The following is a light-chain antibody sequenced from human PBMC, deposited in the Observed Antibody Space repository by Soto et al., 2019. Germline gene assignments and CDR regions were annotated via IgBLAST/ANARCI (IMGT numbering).Light chain of an antibody. CDR1: QSVLSD. V-gene: IGKV3-11*01. CDR2: XAS. CDR3: QQRSNWPPMFT. Sequence: EIVLTQSPANLSLCPGEGGNLXCRASQSVLSDFGWYQQKAGEAQRPLIXXASKRATGIPDRFSGSGSGTDFTLTTSSLEPEDFAVYYCQQRSNWPPMFTFGGGTKVDIK. J-gene: IGKJ4*01.